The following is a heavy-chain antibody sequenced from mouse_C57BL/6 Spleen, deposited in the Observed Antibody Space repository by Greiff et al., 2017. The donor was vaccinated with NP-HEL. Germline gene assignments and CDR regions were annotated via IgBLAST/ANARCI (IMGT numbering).Heavy chain of an antibody. D-gene: IGHD2-1*01. CDR2: IWSGGST. CDR1: GFSLTSYG. J-gene: IGHJ2*01. V-gene: IGHV2-2*01. Sequence: VKVVESGPGLVQPSQSLSITCTVSGFSLTSYGVHWVRQSPGKGLEWLGVIWSGGSTDYNAAFISRLSISKDNSKSQVFFKMNSLQADDTAIYYCARGNGNYYFDYWGQGTTLTVSS. CDR3: ARGNGNYYFDY.